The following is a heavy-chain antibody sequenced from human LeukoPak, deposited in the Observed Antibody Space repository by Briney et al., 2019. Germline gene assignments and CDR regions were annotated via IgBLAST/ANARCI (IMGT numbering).Heavy chain of an antibody. CDR2: IIPIFGTA. D-gene: IGHD3-9*01. V-gene: IGHV1-69*01. CDR1: GGTFSSYA. CDR3: ARGAPDILTGWPPGFDY. Sequence: GSSVKVSCKASGGTFSSYAISWVRHAPGQGLEWMGGIIPIFGTANYAQKFQGRVTITADESTSTAYMELSSLRSEDTAVYYCARGAPDILTGWPPGFDYWGQGTLVTVSS. J-gene: IGHJ4*02.